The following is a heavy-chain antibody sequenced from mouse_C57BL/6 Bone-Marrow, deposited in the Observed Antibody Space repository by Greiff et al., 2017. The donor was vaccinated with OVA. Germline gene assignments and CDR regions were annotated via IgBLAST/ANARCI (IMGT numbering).Heavy chain of an antibody. CDR2: ISSGGSYT. CDR1: GFTFSSYG. Sequence: EVKVVESGGDLVKPGGSLKLSCAASGFTFSSYGMSWVRQTPDKRLEWVATISSGGSYTYYPDSVKGRFTFSRDNAKNTLYLQMSSLKSEDTAMYYSARHWDWADYWGQGTTLTVSS. J-gene: IGHJ2*01. D-gene: IGHD4-1*01. V-gene: IGHV5-6*01. CDR3: ARHWDWADY.